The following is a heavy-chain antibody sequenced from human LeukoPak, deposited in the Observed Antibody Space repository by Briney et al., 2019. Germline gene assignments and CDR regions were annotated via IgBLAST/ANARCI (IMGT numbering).Heavy chain of an antibody. CDR2: ISSSSSTI. D-gene: IGHD3-10*01. Sequence: GGSLRLSCAASGFTFSSYSMNWVRQAPGKGLEWVAYISSSSSTIYYADSVKGLFTISRDNAKNSLYLQMNSLRAEDTAVYYCAYQGEFRAFDYWGQGTLVTVSS. V-gene: IGHV3-48*01. CDR1: GFTFSSYS. J-gene: IGHJ4*02. CDR3: AYQGEFRAFDY.